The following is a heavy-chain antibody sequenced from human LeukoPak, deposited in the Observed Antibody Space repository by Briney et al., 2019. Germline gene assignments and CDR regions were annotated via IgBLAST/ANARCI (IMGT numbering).Heavy chain of an antibody. Sequence: GGSLRLSCAASGFTFSSYAMSWVRQAPGKGLEWVSAISGSGGSTYYADSVKGRFTISRDNSKNTLYLQMNSLRAEDTAVYYCAKVSKGSTAMVPVFDYWGQGTLVTVSS. CDR1: GFTFSSYA. D-gene: IGHD5-18*01. CDR2: ISGSGGST. CDR3: AKVSKGSTAMVPVFDY. J-gene: IGHJ4*02. V-gene: IGHV3-23*01.